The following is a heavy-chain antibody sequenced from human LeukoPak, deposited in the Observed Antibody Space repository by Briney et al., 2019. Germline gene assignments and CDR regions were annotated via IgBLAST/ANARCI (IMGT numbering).Heavy chain of an antibody. D-gene: IGHD6-19*01. CDR1: GFTFSDYS. CDR3: ARGAYSSGWAYFDH. Sequence: GESLRLSCAASGFTFSDYSMNWVRQAPGKGLEWVSYISFSVNTKYYGDSVKGRFTISRDNAKNSLYLHMDSLRAEDTAVYYCARGAYSSGWAYFDHWGQGTLVTVSS. V-gene: IGHV3-48*04. CDR2: ISFSVNTK. J-gene: IGHJ4*02.